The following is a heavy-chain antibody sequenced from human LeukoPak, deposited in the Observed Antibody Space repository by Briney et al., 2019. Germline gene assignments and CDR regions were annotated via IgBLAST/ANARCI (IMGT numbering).Heavy chain of an antibody. V-gene: IGHV3-33*01. CDR3: ARDPAYGDYASNYYYYYGMDV. D-gene: IGHD4-17*01. Sequence: GGSLRLSCAASGFTFSSCGMHWVRQAPGKGLEWVAVIWYDGSNKYYADSVKGRFTISRDNSKNTLYLQMNSLRAEDTAVYYCARDPAYGDYASNYYYYYGMDVWGQGTTVTVSS. CDR2: IWYDGSNK. J-gene: IGHJ6*02. CDR1: GFTFSSCG.